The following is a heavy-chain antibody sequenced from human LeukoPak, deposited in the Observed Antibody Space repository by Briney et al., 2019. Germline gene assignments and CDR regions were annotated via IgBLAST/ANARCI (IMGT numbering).Heavy chain of an antibody. CDR1: GYTFTGYY. D-gene: IGHD3-3*01. CDR3: ARASRGYDFWSGYIRDYYYYMDV. CDR2: ISAYNGNT. J-gene: IGHJ6*03. Sequence: ASVKVSCKASGYTFTGYYMHWVRQAPGQGLEWMGWISAYNGNTNYAQKLQGRVTMTTDTSTSTAYMELRSLRSDDTAVYYCARASRGYDFWSGYIRDYYYYMDVWGKGTTVTVSS. V-gene: IGHV1-18*04.